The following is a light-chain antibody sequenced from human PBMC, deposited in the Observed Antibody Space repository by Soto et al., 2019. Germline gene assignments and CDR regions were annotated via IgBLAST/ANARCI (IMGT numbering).Light chain of an antibody. J-gene: IGLJ7*01. CDR3: GTWDSSLSAAV. CDR1: YANIGAGYE. Sequence: QSVLTQPPSVSGAPGQRVTISCTGSYANIGAGYEVHWYQQIPGTAPKLLISGHNNRPSGVPDRFFGSKSGTSATLGISGLQSGDEADYYCGTWDSSLSAAVFGGGTQLTVL. CDR2: GHN. V-gene: IGLV1-40*01.